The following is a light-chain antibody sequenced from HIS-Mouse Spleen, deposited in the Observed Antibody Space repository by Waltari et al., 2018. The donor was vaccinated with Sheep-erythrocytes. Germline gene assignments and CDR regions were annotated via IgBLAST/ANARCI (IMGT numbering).Light chain of an antibody. Sequence: QSALTHPPPVSGSPGRSTPTPSPGTTLDVGRYNLVSWYQQHPGKAPKLMIYEGSKRPSGVSNRFSGSKSGNTASLTISGLQAEDEADYYCCSYAGSSTPWVFGGGTKLTVL. CDR2: EGS. CDR3: CSYAGSSTPWV. CDR1: TLDVGRYNL. J-gene: IGLJ3*02. V-gene: IGLV2-23*01.